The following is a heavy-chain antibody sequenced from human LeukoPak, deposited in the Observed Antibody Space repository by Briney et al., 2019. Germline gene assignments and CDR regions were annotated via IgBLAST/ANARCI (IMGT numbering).Heavy chain of an antibody. D-gene: IGHD3-16*01. J-gene: IGHJ6*03. CDR1: GFTFDDYA. CDR2: ITWNSDNI. V-gene: IGHV3-9*03. Sequence: GRSLRLSCAASGFTFDDYAMHWVRQAPGKGLEWVTGITWNSDNIEYADSVKGRFTISRDNAKNSLYLQMNSLRAEDMALYYCAKGGGGRLIYYYYMDVWGKGTTVTVSS. CDR3: AKGGGGRLIYYYYMDV.